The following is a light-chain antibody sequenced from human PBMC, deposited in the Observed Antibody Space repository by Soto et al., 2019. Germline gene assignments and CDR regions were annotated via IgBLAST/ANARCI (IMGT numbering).Light chain of an antibody. CDR1: QSVLYSSNNKNY. Sequence: DIVMTQSPDSLAASLGERATINCKSSQSVLYSSNNKNYLAWYQQRPGQPPKLLIYWASTRESGVPDRFSGSGSGTDFTFTITSLQAEDVAVYYCQQYESTPPTFGQGTKLEIK. V-gene: IGKV4-1*01. J-gene: IGKJ2*01. CDR2: WAS. CDR3: QQYESTPPT.